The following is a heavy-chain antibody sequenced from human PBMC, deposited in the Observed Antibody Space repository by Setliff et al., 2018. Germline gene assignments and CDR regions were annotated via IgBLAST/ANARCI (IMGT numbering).Heavy chain of an antibody. D-gene: IGHD6-6*01. CDR2: IYTSWST. V-gene: IGHV4-61*09. CDR1: GDSISSRRNY. CDR3: ARGRNIAARLLDS. Sequence: SETLSLTCTVSGDSISSRRNYWSWIRQPAGQGLEWIGQIYTSWSTNYNPSLKSRVTISLDTSKNQFSLSLSSVTAADTAVYYCARGRNIAARLLDSWGQGALVTVSS. J-gene: IGHJ4*02.